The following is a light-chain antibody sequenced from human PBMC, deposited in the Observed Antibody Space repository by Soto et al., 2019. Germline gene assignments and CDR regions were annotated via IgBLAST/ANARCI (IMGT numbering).Light chain of an antibody. CDR2: GAS. J-gene: IGKJ5*01. V-gene: IGKV3-20*01. CDR3: QQYGSSPPIT. CDR1: QSVTSTY. Sequence: EIVLTQSPGTLSLSPGERATLSCRASQSVTSTYLAWYQQKPGQAPRLLIYGASTRATGIPARFSGSGSGTEFTLSISSLQPEDFAVYYCQQYGSSPPITFGQGTRLEIK.